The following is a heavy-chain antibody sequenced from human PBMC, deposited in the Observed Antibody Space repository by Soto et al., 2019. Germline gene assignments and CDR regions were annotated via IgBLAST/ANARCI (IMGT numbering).Heavy chain of an antibody. V-gene: IGHV1-3*01. Sequence: ASVKLSCKASGYTFTSYAIHWVRQAPGQRLEWMGWINAGNGNTKYSQKFQGWVTITRDTSASTAYMELSRLRSDDTAVYYCARVGWGYCSSTSCPDAFDIWGQGTMVTVSS. CDR3: ARVGWGYCSSTSCPDAFDI. J-gene: IGHJ3*02. D-gene: IGHD2-2*01. CDR2: INAGNGNT. CDR1: GYTFTSYA.